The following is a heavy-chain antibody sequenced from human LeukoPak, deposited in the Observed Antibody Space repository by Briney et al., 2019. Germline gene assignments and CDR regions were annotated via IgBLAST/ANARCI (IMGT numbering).Heavy chain of an antibody. V-gene: IGHV3-7*01. D-gene: IGHD3-3*01. Sequence: PGGSLRLSCAASGFTFSSYWMSWVRQAPGKGLEWVANIKQDGSEKYYVDSVKGRFTISRDNAKNSLYLQMNSLRAEDTAVYYCASLVPTIFGVADWYFDLWGRGTLVTVSS. J-gene: IGHJ2*01. CDR2: IKQDGSEK. CDR1: GFTFSSYW. CDR3: ASLVPTIFGVADWYFDL.